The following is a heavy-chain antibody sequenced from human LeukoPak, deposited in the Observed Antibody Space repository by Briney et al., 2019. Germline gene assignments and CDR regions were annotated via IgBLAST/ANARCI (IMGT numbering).Heavy chain of an antibody. Sequence: PSETLSLTCTVSGGSISSGGYYWSWIRQHPGKGLEWIGYIYYSGSTYYNPSLKSRVTISVDTSKNQFSLKLSSVTAADTAVYYCARDSSSWYEKGHGFDPWGQGALVTVSS. CDR3: ARDSSSWYEKGHGFDP. CDR2: IYYSGST. CDR1: GGSISSGGYY. V-gene: IGHV4-31*03. D-gene: IGHD6-13*01. J-gene: IGHJ5*02.